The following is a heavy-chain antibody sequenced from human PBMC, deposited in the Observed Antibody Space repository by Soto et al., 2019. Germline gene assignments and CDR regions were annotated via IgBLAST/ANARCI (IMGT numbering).Heavy chain of an antibody. CDR1: GGSISSSSYY. J-gene: IGHJ3*02. V-gene: IGHV4-39*01. CDR2: IYYSGST. Sequence: QLQLQESGPGLVKPSETLSLTCTVSGGSISSSSYYWGWIRQPPGKGLEWIGSIYYSGSTYYNPSPKSRVTISVDTSKNQFSLKLSSVTAADTAVYYCARHPGGATYYDFWSGYEGNDAFDIWGQGTMVTVSS. CDR3: ARHPGGATYYDFWSGYEGNDAFDI. D-gene: IGHD3-3*01.